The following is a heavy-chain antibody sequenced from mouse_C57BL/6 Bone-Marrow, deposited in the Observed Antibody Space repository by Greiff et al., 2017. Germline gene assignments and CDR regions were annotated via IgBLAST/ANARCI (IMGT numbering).Heavy chain of an antibody. CDR1: GFTFSDYY. D-gene: IGHD1-1*01. CDR2: INYDGSST. Sequence: EVHLVESEGGLVQPGSSMKLSCTASGFTFSDYYMAWVRQVPEKGLEWVANINYDGSSTYYLDSLKSRFIISIDNAKNILYLQMSSLKSEDTATYYCARGYYYCRVFDYGDRGTTLTVSS. V-gene: IGHV5-16*01. J-gene: IGHJ2*01. CDR3: ARGYYYCRVFDY.